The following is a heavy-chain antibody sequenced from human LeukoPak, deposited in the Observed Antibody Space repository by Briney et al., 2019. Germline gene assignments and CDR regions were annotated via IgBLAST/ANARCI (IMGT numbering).Heavy chain of an antibody. CDR3: AKGGGWFYYFDY. D-gene: IGHD6-19*01. V-gene: IGHV3-9*01. CDR1: GFTLDDYA. CDR2: ISGDSNSM. J-gene: IGHJ4*02. Sequence: QTGGSLRLSCAASGFTLDDYAVHWVRQAPGKGLEWVSGISGDSNSMGYADSVKGRFTISRDNAKSSVYLQMNSLRAEDTALYYCAKGGGWFYYFDYWGQRTLVTVSS.